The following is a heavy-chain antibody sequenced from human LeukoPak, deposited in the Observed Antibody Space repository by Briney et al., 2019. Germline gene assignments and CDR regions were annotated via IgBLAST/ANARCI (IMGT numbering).Heavy chain of an antibody. CDR1: GFAFSSYA. V-gene: IGHV3-23*01. Sequence: GVSLRLSCAASGFAFSSYAMTWVRQAPGKGLEWVSGISVSGGSTYYADSVKGRFTISRDNSQNTLYLQMNSLRVEDTAVYYCAKALRFGELLSPPYWGQGTLVTVSS. CDR2: ISVSGGST. CDR3: AKALRFGELLSPPY. D-gene: IGHD3-16*01. J-gene: IGHJ4*02.